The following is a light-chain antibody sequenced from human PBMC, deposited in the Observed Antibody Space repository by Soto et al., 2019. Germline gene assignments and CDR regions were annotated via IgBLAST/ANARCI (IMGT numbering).Light chain of an antibody. V-gene: IGLV3-21*02. CDR3: QVWDSSTDHCV. CDR1: NIGGKG. J-gene: IGLJ3*02. CDR2: DDS. Sequence: SYELTQPPSVSVAPGQTARITCGGDNIGGKGVHWYQQKPGQAPVLVVYDDSDRPSGIPERFSGSNSGNTATLTISRVEVEDEADYYCQVWDSSTDHCVFGGGTKVTVL.